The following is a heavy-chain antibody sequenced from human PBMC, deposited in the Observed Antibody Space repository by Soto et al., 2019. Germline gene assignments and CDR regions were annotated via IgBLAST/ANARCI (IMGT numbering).Heavy chain of an antibody. J-gene: IGHJ5*02. CDR1: GYTFTSYA. Sequence: ASVKVSCKASGYTFTSYAMHWVRQAPGQRLEWMGWINAGNGNTKYSQKFQGRVTITRDTSASTAYMEMSSLRSEDTAVYYCARLQPTRWFDPWGQGTLRTLSS. CDR2: INAGNGNT. V-gene: IGHV1-3*01. D-gene: IGHD2-2*01. CDR3: ARLQPTRWFDP.